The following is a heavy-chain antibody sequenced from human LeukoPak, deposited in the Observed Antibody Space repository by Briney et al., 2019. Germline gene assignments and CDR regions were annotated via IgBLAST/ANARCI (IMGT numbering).Heavy chain of an antibody. CDR1: GFTFSDYY. V-gene: IGHV3-11*01. CDR2: ISGGGRTI. CDR3: ARGTWIFDY. D-gene: IGHD5-12*01. Sequence: PGGSLRLSCAASGFTFSDYYMSWIRQAPGKGLEWISYISGGGRTIYYADSVKGRFTMSRDNAKNSLYLEMNRLSAEDTAVYYCARGTWIFDYWGQGALVTVSS. J-gene: IGHJ4*02.